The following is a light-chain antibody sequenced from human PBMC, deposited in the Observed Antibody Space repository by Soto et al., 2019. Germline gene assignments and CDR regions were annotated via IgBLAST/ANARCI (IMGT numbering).Light chain of an antibody. J-gene: IGKJ1*01. CDR2: TAS. CDR3: QQYRDYSWT. Sequence: IQMTQSPSTVSASVGDRVAISCRASQSIGIWLAWYQQKPGKASRFLIYTASTLLGGVPSRFSGSGSGTEFTLTISSLQPDDFATYYCQQYRDYSWTFGQGTKVEIK. CDR1: QSIGIW. V-gene: IGKV1-5*03.